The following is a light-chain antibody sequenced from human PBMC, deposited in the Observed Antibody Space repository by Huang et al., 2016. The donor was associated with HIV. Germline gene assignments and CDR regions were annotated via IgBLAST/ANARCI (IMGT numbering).Light chain of an antibody. Sequence: DVQMTQSPSTLSAYLGARITITCRASQSNNNYLAWYQQKAGKAPDLLIYKASTLGSGVPSRFSGSGSGTTFTLTISNLQPDDFATYYCQQYDSYWTFGQGTKVE. J-gene: IGKJ1*01. CDR1: QSNNNY. CDR2: KAS. CDR3: QQYDSYWT. V-gene: IGKV1-5*03.